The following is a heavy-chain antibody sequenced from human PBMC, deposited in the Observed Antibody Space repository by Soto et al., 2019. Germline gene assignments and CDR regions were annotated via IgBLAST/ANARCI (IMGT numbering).Heavy chain of an antibody. D-gene: IGHD2-21*02. V-gene: IGHV4-39*01. CDR2: IYYSGRT. Sequence: SETLSLTCIVSGESSSSSSYYWGWFRQPPGKGLEWIGSIYYSGRTYYNPSFKSRVTISIDTSKNQFSLKLSSVTATDTAVYYCARQRTTVVTQAYFDHWGQGALVTVSS. J-gene: IGHJ4*02. CDR1: GESSSSSSYY. CDR3: ARQRTTVVTQAYFDH.